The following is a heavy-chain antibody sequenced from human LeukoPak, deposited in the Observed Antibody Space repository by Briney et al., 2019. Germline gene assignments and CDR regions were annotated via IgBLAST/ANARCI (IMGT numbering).Heavy chain of an antibody. CDR3: ARRGDGGRSFDY. Sequence: PGGSLRLSCAASGFTFSSYGMHWVRQAPGKGLEWVSAISGSGGSTYYADSVKGRFTISRDNSKNTLYLQMNSLRAEDTAVYYCARRGDGGRSFDYWGQGTLVTVSS. CDR2: ISGSGGST. V-gene: IGHV3-23*01. CDR1: GFTFSSYG. J-gene: IGHJ4*02. D-gene: IGHD4-23*01.